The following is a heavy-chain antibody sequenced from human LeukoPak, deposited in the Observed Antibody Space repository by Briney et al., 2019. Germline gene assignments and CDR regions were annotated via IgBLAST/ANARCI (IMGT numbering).Heavy chain of an antibody. Sequence: GGSLRLSCAASGFTFDDYAMHWVRQAPGKGLEWVSGISWNSGSIGYADSVKGRFTISRDNAKNSLYLQMNSLRAEDTALYYCARDPGGTFYDFPSGYYTGMSGWFDPWGQGTLVTVSS. D-gene: IGHD3-3*01. J-gene: IGHJ5*02. CDR3: ARDPGGTFYDFPSGYYTGMSGWFDP. V-gene: IGHV3-9*01. CDR1: GFTFDDYA. CDR2: ISWNSGSI.